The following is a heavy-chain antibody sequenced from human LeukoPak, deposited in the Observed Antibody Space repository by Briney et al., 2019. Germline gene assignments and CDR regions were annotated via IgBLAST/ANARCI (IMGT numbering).Heavy chain of an antibody. J-gene: IGHJ5*02. D-gene: IGHD2-2*02. CDR2: IYYSGTT. CDR1: GASIRSVNYY. Sequence: SETLSLTCTVSGASIRSVNYYWTFIRQHPGKGLEWIGYIYYSGTTYYNPSLRSRVTISLDTSKNQFSLRLSSVTAADTAVYYCARGDCTSPSCDTGGQGWFDPWGQGTLVTVSS. CDR3: ARGDCTSPSCDTGGQGWFDP. V-gene: IGHV4-31*03.